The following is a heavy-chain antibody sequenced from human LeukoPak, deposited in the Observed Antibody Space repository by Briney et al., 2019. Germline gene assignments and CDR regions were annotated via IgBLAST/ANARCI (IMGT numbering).Heavy chain of an antibody. V-gene: IGHV3-21*06. D-gene: IGHD6-13*01. CDR1: GFTFSNYT. CDR2: ITTGSNFM. Sequence: PGGSLRLSCDVSGFTFSNYTMNWLRQAPGKGLEWVSSITTGSNFMYYADSVKGRFAISRDDAKNSLYLQMNSLRAEDTAVYYCARDQRVIAAAGTIDYWGQGTLVTVSS. CDR3: ARDQRVIAAAGTIDY. J-gene: IGHJ4*02.